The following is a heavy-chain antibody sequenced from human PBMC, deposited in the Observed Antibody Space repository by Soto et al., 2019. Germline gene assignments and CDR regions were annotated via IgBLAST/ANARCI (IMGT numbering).Heavy chain of an antibody. CDR2: IIPIFGTA. V-gene: IGHV1-69*12. CDR3: AIGNDRWLQLWYFDF. Sequence: QVQLVQSGAEVKKPGSSVTVSCKASGGTFSSYTISWVRQAPGQGLEWMGGIIPIFGTANYAQKFQGRVTITADERTSTAYMELSSLRSEDTAVYYCAIGNDRWLQLWYFDFWGRCTLVTVSS. CDR1: GGTFSSYT. D-gene: IGHD5-12*01. J-gene: IGHJ2*01.